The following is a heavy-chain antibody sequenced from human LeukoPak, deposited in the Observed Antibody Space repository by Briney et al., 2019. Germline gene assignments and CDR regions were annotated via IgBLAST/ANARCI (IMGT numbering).Heavy chain of an antibody. Sequence: PSETLSLTCTVSGGSISSYYWSWIRQPAGKGLEWIGRIYTSGSTNYNPSLKSRVTMSVDTSKNQFSLELSSVTAADTAVYYCARDPKYYDYVWGSYRYTGFDYWGQGTLVTVSS. V-gene: IGHV4-4*07. CDR1: GGSISSYY. D-gene: IGHD3-16*02. J-gene: IGHJ4*02. CDR2: IYTSGST. CDR3: ARDPKYYDYVWGSYRYTGFDY.